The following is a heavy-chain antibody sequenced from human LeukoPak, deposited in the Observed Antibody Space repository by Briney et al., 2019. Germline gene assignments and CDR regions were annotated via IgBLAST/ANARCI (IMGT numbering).Heavy chain of an antibody. V-gene: IGHV6-1*01. J-gene: IGHJ4*02. Sequence: SQTLSLTCAISGDSVSSNTVAWNWIRQSPSRGLEWLGRTYYRSKWYNEYAVSVKSRITINPDTSKNQFSLKLSSVIAADTAVYYCARDRMGSATLGFDFWGQGTLVTVSS. CDR3: ARDRMGSATLGFDF. CDR1: GDSVSSNTVA. D-gene: IGHD1-26*01. CDR2: TYYRSKWYN.